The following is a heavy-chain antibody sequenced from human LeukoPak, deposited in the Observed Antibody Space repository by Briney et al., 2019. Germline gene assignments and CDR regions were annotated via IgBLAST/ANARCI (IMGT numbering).Heavy chain of an antibody. CDR1: GFTFRDHY. CDR3: ARAIGGYASY. V-gene: IGHV3-11*06. CDR2: ISSSSHYT. D-gene: IGHD5-12*01. Sequence: PGGSLRLSCAASGFTFRDHYMGWVRQAPGQGLAWVSYISSSSHYTNYVVSVRGRFIISRDNVKDSLYLQMNSLRAEDTAVYYCARAIGGYASYWGQGTLVTVSS. J-gene: IGHJ4*02.